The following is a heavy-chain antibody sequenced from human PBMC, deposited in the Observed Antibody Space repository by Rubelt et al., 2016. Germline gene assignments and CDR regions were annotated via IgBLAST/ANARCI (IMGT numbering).Heavy chain of an antibody. D-gene: IGHD6-13*01. CDR1: GYTFTSYY. V-gene: IGHV7-4-1*02. CDR2: IDPITGDP. J-gene: IGHJ4*02. Sequence: QVQLVQSGAEVKKPGASVKVSCKASGYTFTSYYMHWVRQAPGQGLEWMGNIDPITGDPKYAPGFTGRFVFSLDTSVNTAYLQINTLKTDDTAVYYCARGTPAPGTDYWGQGTLVTVSS. CDR3: ARGTPAPGTDY.